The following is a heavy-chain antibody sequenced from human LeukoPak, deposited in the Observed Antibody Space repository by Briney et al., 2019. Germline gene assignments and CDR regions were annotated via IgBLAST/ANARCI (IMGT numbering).Heavy chain of an antibody. CDR3: ARDRKYYYGSGSYEIDAFDI. D-gene: IGHD3-10*01. J-gene: IGHJ3*02. CDR1: GGTFSSYA. CDR2: IIPIFGTA. Sequence: SVKVSCKASGGTFSSYAISWVRQAPGQGLEWMGGIIPIFGTANYAQKFQGRVTITADKSTSTAYMELSSLRSEDTAVYYCARDRKYYYGSGSYEIDAFDIWGQGTMVTVSS. V-gene: IGHV1-69*06.